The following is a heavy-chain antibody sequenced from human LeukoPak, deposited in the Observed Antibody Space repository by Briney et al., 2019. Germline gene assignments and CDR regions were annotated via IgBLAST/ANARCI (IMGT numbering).Heavy chain of an antibody. V-gene: IGHV4-39*02. CDR1: GDSISRSTYY. CDR2: VYYGRSP. D-gene: IGHD6-25*01. CDR3: ARSSGTGTFSY. J-gene: IGHJ4*02. Sequence: SETLSLTCTVSGDSISRSTYYWAWIRQPPGKGLEWIGSVYYGRSPYFNSSLESRATISVDTSKNHFSLKMSSVTAADTAVYYCARSSGTGTFSYWGQGTLVTVSS.